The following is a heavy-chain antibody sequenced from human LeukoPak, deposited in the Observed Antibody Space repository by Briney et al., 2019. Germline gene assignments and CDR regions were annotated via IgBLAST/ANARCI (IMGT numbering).Heavy chain of an antibody. CDR2: IYYSGST. V-gene: IGHV4-59*01. D-gene: IGHD1-26*01. Sequence: PSETLSLTCTVSGGSISSYYWSWIRQPPGKGLEWIGYIYYSGSTNYNPSLKSRVTMSVDTSKNQFSLKLSSVTAADTAVYYCARGNELTYWGQGTLVTVSS. CDR3: ARGNELTY. CDR1: GGSISSYY. J-gene: IGHJ4*02.